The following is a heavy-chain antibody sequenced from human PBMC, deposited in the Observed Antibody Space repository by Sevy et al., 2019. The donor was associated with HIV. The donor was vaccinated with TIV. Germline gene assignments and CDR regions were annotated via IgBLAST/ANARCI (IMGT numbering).Heavy chain of an antibody. CDR1: GFTFGDYA. D-gene: IGHD3-22*01. J-gene: IGHJ4*02. V-gene: IGHV3-49*03. CDR2: IRSKDYGGAT. CDR3: TRGYYYDSSGYSDY. Sequence: GGSLRLSCTGSGFTFGDYAMSWFRQAPGMGLEWVGFIRSKDYGGATEYAASGKGSFTISRDDSKSMADLQMNSLKTEDTAVYYCTRGYYYDSSGYSDYWGQGTLVTVSS.